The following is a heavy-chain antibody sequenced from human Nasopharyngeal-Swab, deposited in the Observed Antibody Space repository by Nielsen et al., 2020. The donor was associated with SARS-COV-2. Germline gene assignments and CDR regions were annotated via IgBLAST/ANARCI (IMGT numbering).Heavy chain of an antibody. Sequence: GESLNISCAASGFTFSSYTMNWGRQAPGKWLEWVSSISPTSDYIYYAESVKGRFTISRDNAKNSLFLQMNSLRAEETAIYYCVRGSYGHYDSWGQGALITVSS. CDR3: VRGSYGHYDS. CDR2: ISPTSDYI. J-gene: IGHJ5*01. CDR1: GFTFSSYT. D-gene: IGHD4-17*01. V-gene: IGHV3-21*06.